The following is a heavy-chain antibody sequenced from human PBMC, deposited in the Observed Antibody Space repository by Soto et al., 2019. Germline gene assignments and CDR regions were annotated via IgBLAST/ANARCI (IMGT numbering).Heavy chain of an antibody. D-gene: IGHD3-10*01. CDR1: GYTFTSYD. Sequence: QVQLVQSGAEVRTPGASVKVSCKASGYTFTSYDINWVRQATGQGPEWMGWMNPDSGNTGYVQKFQGRVTMTRNTXISTAYMELSSLRSEDTAVYYCASSVGGSNVNFDYWGQGTLVTVSS. CDR3: ASSVGGSNVNFDY. CDR2: MNPDSGNT. V-gene: IGHV1-8*01. J-gene: IGHJ4*02.